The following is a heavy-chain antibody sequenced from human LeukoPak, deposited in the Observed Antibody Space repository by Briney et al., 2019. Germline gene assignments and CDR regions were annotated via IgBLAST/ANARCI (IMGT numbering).Heavy chain of an antibody. J-gene: IGHJ4*02. Sequence: GGSLRLSCAASGFTFSSYGMHWVRQAPGKGLEWVAGITYDGSNKYSVDPVKGRFTISRDNSKNTLYLQMNSLRAEDTALYYCANGVAVAGTPPFDYWGQGTLVTVSS. CDR1: GFTFSSYG. CDR2: ITYDGSNK. CDR3: ANGVAVAGTPPFDY. D-gene: IGHD6-19*01. V-gene: IGHV3-30*18.